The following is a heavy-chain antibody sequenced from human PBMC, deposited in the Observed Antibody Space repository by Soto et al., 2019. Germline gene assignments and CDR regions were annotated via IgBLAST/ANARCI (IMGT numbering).Heavy chain of an antibody. J-gene: IGHJ5*02. CDR2: IFYSRTT. V-gene: IGHV4-31*03. CDR1: GGSISSCGYY. CDR3: ARSVDP. Sequence: SETLSLTCTVSGGSISSCGYYWSCIRQHPGKGLEWIGYIFYSRTTYYNPSLKSRVTISVDTSKNQFSLKLSSVTAADTAVYYCARSVDPWGQGTLVTVSS.